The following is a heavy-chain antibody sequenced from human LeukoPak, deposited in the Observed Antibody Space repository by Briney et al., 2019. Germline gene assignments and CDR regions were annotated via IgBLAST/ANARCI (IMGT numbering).Heavy chain of an antibody. Sequence: GGSLKLSCVASGFTFSSYNMNWVRQAPGKGLEWVSSINDVSSHIYYADSVKGRFTISRNNANNSVSLQMNNLRAEDTAVYYCARDSTYYLRYGYFDSWGQGILVTVSS. D-gene: IGHD3-22*01. V-gene: IGHV3-21*06. CDR2: INDVSSHI. CDR3: ARDSTYYLRYGYFDS. CDR1: GFTFSSYN. J-gene: IGHJ4*02.